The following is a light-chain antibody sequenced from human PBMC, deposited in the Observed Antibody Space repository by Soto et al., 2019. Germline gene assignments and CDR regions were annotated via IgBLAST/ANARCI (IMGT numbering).Light chain of an antibody. Sequence: EIVLTQSPGTLSLSPGERATLSCRASQSVSSSYLAWYQQKPGQAPRLLIYGASSRATGIQDRFSGSGSGTDFTLTIRRLEPEDFAVYYCKQYGSSPWTFGQGTKVDI. CDR2: GAS. CDR3: KQYGSSPWT. J-gene: IGKJ1*01. CDR1: QSVSSSY. V-gene: IGKV3-20*01.